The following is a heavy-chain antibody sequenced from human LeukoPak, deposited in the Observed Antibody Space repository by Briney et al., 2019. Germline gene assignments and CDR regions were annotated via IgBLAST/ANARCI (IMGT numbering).Heavy chain of an antibody. CDR3: ARIGGDFWSGVNWFDP. Sequence: VASVKVSCKASGGTFSSYAISWVRQAPGQGLEWMGGIIPIFGTANYAQKFQGRVTITADESTSTAYMELSSLRSEDTAVYYCARIGGDFWSGVNWFDPWGQGTLVTVSS. CDR1: GGTFSSYA. CDR2: IIPIFGTA. D-gene: IGHD3-3*01. V-gene: IGHV1-69*13. J-gene: IGHJ5*02.